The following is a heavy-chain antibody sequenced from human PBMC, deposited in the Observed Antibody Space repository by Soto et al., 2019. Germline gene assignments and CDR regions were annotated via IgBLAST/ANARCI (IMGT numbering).Heavy chain of an antibody. CDR2: IHPNSGGT. D-gene: IGHD2-21*02. J-gene: IGHJ4*02. CDR3: ARERVTAKPTGVDF. CDR1: GYTFSDYY. Sequence: QVQLVQSGAEVMKPGASVKVSCKASGYTFSDYYIHWVRQAPGQGLEWMGWIHPNSGGTKYAPKFQGGVTMTRDTSITTADLELSRLRSGDTAVYYGARERVTAKPTGVDFWGQVTLVTVAS. V-gene: IGHV1-2*02.